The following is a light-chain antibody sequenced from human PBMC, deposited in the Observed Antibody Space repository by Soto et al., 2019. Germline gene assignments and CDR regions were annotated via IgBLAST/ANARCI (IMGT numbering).Light chain of an antibody. Sequence: ETVLTQSPATLYLSPGERATLSCRASHSVSKYLGWYQEKPGQPPRLLISEASNWATGVPASFGGSGSGTDFTLTISSLQPEDFAVYFCHQRYNWPPPFGQGTKLEI. CDR2: EAS. V-gene: IGKV3-11*01. J-gene: IGKJ2*01. CDR1: HSVSKY. CDR3: HQRYNWPPP.